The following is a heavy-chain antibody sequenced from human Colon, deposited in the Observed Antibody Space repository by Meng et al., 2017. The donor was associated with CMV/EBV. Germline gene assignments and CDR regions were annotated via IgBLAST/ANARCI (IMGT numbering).Heavy chain of an antibody. CDR2: INPYSGDT. J-gene: IGHJ4*02. D-gene: IGHD3-3*01. CDR3: GTFGGDFDY. Sequence: LLPSGAEMGEPGASVKVSCKASGYTFTGYLIHWVRQAPGQGLEWMGWINPYSGDTIYAQKFEVGVTMTRDASITTAYLELSSLKSDDTAVYYCGTFGGDFDYWGQGTLVTVSS. V-gene: IGHV1-2*02. CDR1: GYTFTGYL.